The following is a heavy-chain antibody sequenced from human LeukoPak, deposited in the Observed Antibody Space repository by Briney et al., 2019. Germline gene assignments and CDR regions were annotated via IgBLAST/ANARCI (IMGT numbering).Heavy chain of an antibody. J-gene: IGHJ4*02. Sequence: GGSLRLSCAASGFTFSGSAMHWVRQASGKGLEWVGRIRSKANSYATAYAASVKGRFTISRDDSKNTAYLQMNSLKTEDTAVYYCTTDFALFIVATTENWGQGTLVTVSS. CDR2: IRSKANSYAT. CDR3: TTDFALFIVATTEN. D-gene: IGHD5-12*01. V-gene: IGHV3-73*01. CDR1: GFTFSGSA.